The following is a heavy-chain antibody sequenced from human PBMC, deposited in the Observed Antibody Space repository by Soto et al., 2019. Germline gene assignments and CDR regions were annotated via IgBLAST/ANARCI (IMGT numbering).Heavy chain of an antibody. V-gene: IGHV1-18*01. CDR2: ISVYNGNR. J-gene: IGHJ4*02. Sequence: ATVKCSCKASGYTFTSDGISWVRQAPGQGLECMGWISVYNGNRNYAQKLQGRVTMTRXPXXTXXXMXLXXPRXGGTAVYYCARELVGATTYDSWGQGTLVTVSS. CDR1: GYTFTSDG. CDR3: ARELVGATTYDS. D-gene: IGHD1-26*01.